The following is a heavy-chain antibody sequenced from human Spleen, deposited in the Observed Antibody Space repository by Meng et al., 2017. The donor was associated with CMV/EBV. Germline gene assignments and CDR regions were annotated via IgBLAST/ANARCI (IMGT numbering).Heavy chain of an antibody. J-gene: IGHJ4*02. V-gene: IGHV3-21*01. D-gene: IGHD3-22*01. CDR3: AKTVGPAYDSSGYYPPGDY. CDR1: GSTCRSYR. Sequence: GESLKISCAASGSTCRSYRMNWVRQAPGKGLEWVSFISSGSEYIYDSDSVKGRFTISRDNAKNSVYLQMNTLRPEDTAVYYCAKTVGPAYDSSGYYPPGDYWGQGTLVTVSS. CDR2: ISSGSEYI.